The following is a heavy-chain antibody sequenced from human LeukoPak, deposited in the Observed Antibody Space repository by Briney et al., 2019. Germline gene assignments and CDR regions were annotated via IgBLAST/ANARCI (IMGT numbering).Heavy chain of an antibody. CDR2: ISSSGSTI. Sequence: GASLRLSCAASGFIFSNYAMYWVRQAPGKGLEWVSYISSSGSTIYYADSVKGRFTISRDNAKNSLYLQMNSLRAEDTAVYYCARVSGSGSYSVRYDAFDIWGQGTMVTVSS. J-gene: IGHJ3*02. V-gene: IGHV3-48*03. CDR3: ARVSGSGSYSVRYDAFDI. CDR1: GFIFSNYA. D-gene: IGHD3-10*01.